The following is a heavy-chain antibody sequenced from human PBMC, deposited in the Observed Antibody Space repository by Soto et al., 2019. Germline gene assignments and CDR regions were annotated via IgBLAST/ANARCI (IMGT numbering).Heavy chain of an antibody. D-gene: IGHD6-13*01. J-gene: IGHJ6*02. CDR1: GFSLSTSGVG. CDR2: IYWDDDK. CDR3: AHRRDSSSWYGIYYYYGMDV. Sequence: QITLKESGPTLVKPTQTLTLTCTFSGFSLSTSGVGVGWIRQPPGKALEWLALIYWDDDKRYSPSLKSRLTITKDTSKNQVVLTMTTMDPVDTATYYCAHRRDSSSWYGIYYYYGMDVWGQGTTVTVSS. V-gene: IGHV2-5*02.